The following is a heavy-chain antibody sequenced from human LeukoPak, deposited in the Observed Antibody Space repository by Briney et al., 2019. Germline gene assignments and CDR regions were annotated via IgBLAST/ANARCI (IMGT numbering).Heavy chain of an antibody. V-gene: IGHV4-39*01. CDR2: IDFSGST. J-gene: IGHJ6*02. Sequence: PSETLSLTCTVSGGSINSSNHHWGWIRQPPGKGLEWIGSIDFSGSTSRNPSLKSRLTISVDTSKNQFSLKLSSVTAADTAVYFCARLGQDGNVYGSGNYHNYYGMDVWGQGTTVTVSS. D-gene: IGHD3-10*01. CDR1: GGSINSSNHH. CDR3: ARLGQDGNVYGSGNYHNYYGMDV.